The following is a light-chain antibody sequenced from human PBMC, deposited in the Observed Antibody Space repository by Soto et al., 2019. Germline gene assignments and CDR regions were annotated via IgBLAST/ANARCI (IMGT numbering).Light chain of an antibody. CDR2: EVN. CDR1: TSDFGTKKF. V-gene: IGLV2-23*02. CDR3: CSSGGSPTYV. J-gene: IGLJ1*01. Sequence: QSALTQPASVSGSPGQSITISCIETTSDFGTKKFFSWYQQQPGKAPKLMIFEVNKRPSGVSNRFSGSKSGNTASLTISGLKVEDEADYYCCSSGGSPTYVFGTGTKLTVL.